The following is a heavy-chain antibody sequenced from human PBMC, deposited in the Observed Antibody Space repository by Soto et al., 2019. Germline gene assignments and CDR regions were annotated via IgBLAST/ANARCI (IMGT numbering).Heavy chain of an antibody. Sequence: PGGSLRLSCSDSGFPFGSYAMHWVRQCPGKGLEYVSAVTSNGGSVYYADSVKGRFSISRDNFQNTLHLHMSSLKAEDTAVYYCXKDVGSTSTSYNCAFDIWGQGTIVTVSS. D-gene: IGHD2-2*01. CDR3: XKDVGSTSTSYNCAFDI. J-gene: IGHJ3*02. V-gene: IGHV3-64D*06. CDR2: VTSNGGSV. CDR1: GFPFGSYA.